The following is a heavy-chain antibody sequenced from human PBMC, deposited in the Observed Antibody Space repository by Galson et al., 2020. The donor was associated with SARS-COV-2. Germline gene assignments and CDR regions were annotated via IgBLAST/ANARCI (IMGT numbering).Heavy chain of an antibody. V-gene: IGHV1-18*01. CDR2: ISAYNGNT. D-gene: IGHD3-3*01. CDR3: ARDPSITIFGVEGDY. CDR1: GYTFTSYG. J-gene: IGHJ4*02. Sequence: ASVKVSCKASGYTFTSYGISWVRQAPGQGLEWMGWISAYNGNTNYAQKLQGRVTMTTDTSTSTAYMELRSLRSDDTAVYYCARDPSITIFGVEGDYWGQGTLVTVSS.